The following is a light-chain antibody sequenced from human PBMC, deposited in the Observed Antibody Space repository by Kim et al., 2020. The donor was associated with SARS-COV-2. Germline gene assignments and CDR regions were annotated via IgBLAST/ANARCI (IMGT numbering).Light chain of an antibody. CDR3: QQYDDSYS. J-gene: IGKJ4*01. V-gene: IGKV3-20*01. Sequence: FSPGERATLPCRASQSLSSSYVAWYQQKPGQAPSLLMYGGSTRATGVPERFSGSGSGTDFNLTISRLEPGDFAVYFCQQYDDSYSFGGGTRVDIK. CDR2: GGS. CDR1: QSLSSSY.